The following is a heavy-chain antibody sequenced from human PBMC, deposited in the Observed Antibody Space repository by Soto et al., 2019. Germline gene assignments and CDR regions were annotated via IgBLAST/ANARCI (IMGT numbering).Heavy chain of an antibody. CDR1: GGSISSGAYY. CDR3: ARSGYGSTDFDH. V-gene: IGHV4-31*03. D-gene: IGHD6-13*01. Sequence: QVQLQESGPGLVKPSQTLSLACSVSGGSISSGAYYWTWIRQHPGKGLEWVGYIYYTGNTYYNPSIKSRLTISVDTSKNQFSLKVNSVTAADTAVYYCARSGYGSTDFDHWGQGTLVAVSS. CDR2: IYYTGNT. J-gene: IGHJ4*02.